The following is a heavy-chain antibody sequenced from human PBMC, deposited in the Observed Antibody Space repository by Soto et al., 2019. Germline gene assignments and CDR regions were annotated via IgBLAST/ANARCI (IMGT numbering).Heavy chain of an antibody. Sequence: SETLSLTCTVSGGSISNYFCNWIRQPAGKGLEWIGRIDNSGSTNYNPSLTSRITMSADTSRNQFSLKLNSVTAADTAVYYCARGGQDFWSGPFDYWGQGALVTVSS. J-gene: IGHJ4*02. CDR1: GGSISNYF. CDR3: ARGGQDFWSGPFDY. CDR2: IDNSGST. V-gene: IGHV4-4*07. D-gene: IGHD3-3*01.